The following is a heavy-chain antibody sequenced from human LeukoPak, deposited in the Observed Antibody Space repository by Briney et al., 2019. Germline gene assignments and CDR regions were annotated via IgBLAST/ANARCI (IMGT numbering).Heavy chain of an antibody. CDR1: GFTFDDYG. CDR3: AREKYCSSTSCYRGFDY. Sequence: PGGSLRLSCAASGFTFDDYGMSWVRQAPGKGLEWVSGINWNGGSTGYADSVKGRFTISRDNAKNSLYLQMNSLRDEDTAVNYCAREKYCSSTSCYRGFDYWGQGTLVTVSS. CDR2: INWNGGST. D-gene: IGHD2-2*02. J-gene: IGHJ4*02. V-gene: IGHV3-20*04.